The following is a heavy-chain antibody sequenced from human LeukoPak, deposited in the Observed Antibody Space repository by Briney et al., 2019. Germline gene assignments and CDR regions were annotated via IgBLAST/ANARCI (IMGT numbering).Heavy chain of an antibody. J-gene: IGHJ6*03. V-gene: IGHV4-59*01. CDR3: ASGAYSYYYMDV. D-gene: IGHD4-11*01. Sequence: SETLSLTCTVSGGSISSYYWGWIRQPPGKGLEWIGYIYYSGSTNYNPSLKSRVTISVDTSKNQFSLKLSSVIAADTAVYYCASGAYSYYYMDVWGKGTTVTISS. CDR1: GGSISSYY. CDR2: IYYSGST.